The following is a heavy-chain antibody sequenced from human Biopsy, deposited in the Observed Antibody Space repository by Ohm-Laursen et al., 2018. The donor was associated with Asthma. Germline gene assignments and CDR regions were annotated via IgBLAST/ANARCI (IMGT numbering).Heavy chain of an antibody. Sequence: SVKVSCKASGYTFNSAGITWVRQAPGQGLEWMGWISVYNGNTKVAQKLQDRVTTITDTSTSTVYMELRSLRSDDTAVYFCARAVDYSHYYGIDVWGQGTTVTVS. CDR1: GYTFNSAG. D-gene: IGHD3-10*01. V-gene: IGHV1-18*01. CDR3: ARAVDYSHYYGIDV. CDR2: ISVYNGNT. J-gene: IGHJ6*02.